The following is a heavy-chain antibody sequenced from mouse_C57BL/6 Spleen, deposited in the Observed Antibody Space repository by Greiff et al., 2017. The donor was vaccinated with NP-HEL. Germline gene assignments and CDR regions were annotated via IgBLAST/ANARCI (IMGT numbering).Heavy chain of an antibody. Sequence: EVQLVESGGGLVQPGGSLSLSCAASGFTFTDYYMSWVRQPPGKALEWLGFIRNKANGYTTEYSASVKGRFTISRDNSQSILYLQMNALRAEDSATYYCARSPYGNYFDYWGQGTTLTVSS. CDR1: GFTFTDYY. D-gene: IGHD2-1*01. CDR2: IRNKANGYTT. V-gene: IGHV7-3*01. CDR3: ARSPYGNYFDY. J-gene: IGHJ2*01.